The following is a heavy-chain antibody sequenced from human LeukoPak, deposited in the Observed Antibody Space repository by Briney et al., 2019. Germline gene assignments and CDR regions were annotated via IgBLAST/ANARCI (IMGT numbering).Heavy chain of an antibody. CDR1: GFTFSSYS. V-gene: IGHV3-23*01. CDR2: IGGLINTT. D-gene: IGHD3-10*01. Sequence: GGSLRLSCAASGFTFSSYSMNWVRQAPGKGLEWVSSIGGLINTTYYADSVKGRFTLSRDNSKNTLYLQMNSLRAEDTAVYYCAKDYYGSGTYYFDYWGQGTLVTVSS. J-gene: IGHJ4*02. CDR3: AKDYYGSGTYYFDY.